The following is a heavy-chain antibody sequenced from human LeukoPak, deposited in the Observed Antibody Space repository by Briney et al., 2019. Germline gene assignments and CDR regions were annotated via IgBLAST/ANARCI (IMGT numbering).Heavy chain of an antibody. D-gene: IGHD2-2*01. CDR1: GFAFSDYY. CDR3: ARVDCSSTSCYEFDY. CDR2: IRSSGSTI. J-gene: IGHJ4*02. V-gene: IGHV3-11*04. Sequence: KPGGPLRLSCAASGFAFSDYYMSWIRQAPGKGLEWVSYIRSSGSTIYYADSVKGRFTISRDNAKNSLYLQMNSLRAEDTAVYYCARVDCSSTSCYEFDYWGQGTLVTVSS.